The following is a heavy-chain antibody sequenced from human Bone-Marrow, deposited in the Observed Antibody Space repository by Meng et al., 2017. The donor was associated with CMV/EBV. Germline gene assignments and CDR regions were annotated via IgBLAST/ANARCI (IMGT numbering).Heavy chain of an antibody. CDR2: IYPGDSDT. V-gene: IGHV5-51*01. CDR1: GYSFTNYW. D-gene: IGHD1-7*01. CDR3: ARRRRTGTTHFDY. Sequence: GESLKISCEASGYSFTNYWIAWVRQMPGKGLEWMGIIYPGDSDTRYSPSFQGQVTISADKSISTAYLQWSSLKASDTAMYYCARRRRTGTTHFDYWGQGTLVTVSS. J-gene: IGHJ4*02.